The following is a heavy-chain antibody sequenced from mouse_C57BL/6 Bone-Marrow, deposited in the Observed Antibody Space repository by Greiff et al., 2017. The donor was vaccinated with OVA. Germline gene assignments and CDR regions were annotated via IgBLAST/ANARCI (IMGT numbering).Heavy chain of an antibody. V-gene: IGHV14-4*01. D-gene: IGHD2-2*01. CDR1: GFNIKDDY. Sequence: DVKLQESGAELVRPGASVKLSCTASGFNIKDDYMHWVKQRPEQGLEWIGWIDPENGDTEYASKFQGKATITADTSSNTAYLQLSSLTSEDTAVYYCTVLLWLRRWGQGTTLTVSS. J-gene: IGHJ2*01. CDR2: IDPENGDT. CDR3: TVLLWLRR.